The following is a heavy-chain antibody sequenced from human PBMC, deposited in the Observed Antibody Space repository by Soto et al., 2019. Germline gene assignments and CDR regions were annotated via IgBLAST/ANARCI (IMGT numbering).Heavy chain of an antibody. CDR3: ARGVYRSTHYYYYGMDV. CDR1: GFTFSSYG. Sequence: GGSLRLSCAASGFTFSSYGMHWVRQTPGKGMEWVAVIWYDGSNKYYADSVKGRFTISRDNSKNTLYLQMNSLRAEDTAVYYCARGVYRSTHYYYYGMDVWGQGTTVTVSS. V-gene: IGHV3-33*01. J-gene: IGHJ6*02. D-gene: IGHD6-13*01. CDR2: IWYDGSNK.